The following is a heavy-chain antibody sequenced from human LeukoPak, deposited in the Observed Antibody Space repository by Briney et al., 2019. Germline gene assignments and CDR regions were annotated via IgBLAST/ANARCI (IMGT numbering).Heavy chain of an antibody. V-gene: IGHV3-66*01. CDR2: IYIDGNT. D-gene: IGHD5-24*01. CDR3: ARGDGYNFFDS. CDR1: GFTVSRNY. J-gene: IGHJ4*02. Sequence: GGSLRLSSAASGFTVSRNYMSWVRQAPGKGLEWVSVIYIDGNTYYADSVRGRFTISRDNSKNTVYIQMNSLRAEDTAVYYCARGDGYNFFDSWGQGTLVTVSS.